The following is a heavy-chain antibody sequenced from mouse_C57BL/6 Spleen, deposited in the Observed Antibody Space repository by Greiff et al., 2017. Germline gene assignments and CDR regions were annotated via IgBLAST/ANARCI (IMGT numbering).Heavy chain of an antibody. V-gene: IGHV1-82*01. Sequence: VKLQESGPELVKPGASVKISCKASGYAFSSSWMNWVKQRPGKGLEWIGRIYPGDGDTNYNGKFKGKATLTADKSSSTAYMQLSSLTSEDSAVYFCAKYGYDGYYAMDYWGQGTSVTVSS. D-gene: IGHD2-2*01. J-gene: IGHJ4*01. CDR2: IYPGDGDT. CDR1: GYAFSSSW. CDR3: AKYGYDGYYAMDY.